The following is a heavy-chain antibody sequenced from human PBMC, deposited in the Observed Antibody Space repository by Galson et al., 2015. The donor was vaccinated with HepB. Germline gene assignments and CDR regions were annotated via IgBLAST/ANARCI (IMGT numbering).Heavy chain of an antibody. Sequence: SVKVSCKASGFIFSSSAMQWVRQARGQRLEWIGWIVVGSGNTNYAHKFTERVTITRDMSTNPAYMELSSLRSEDTAVYYCATDSSPYYYDTSGNFGYFDLWGRGTLVTVSS. D-gene: IGHD3-22*01. CDR2: IVVGSGNT. CDR1: GFIFSSSA. CDR3: ATDSSPYYYDTSGNFGYFDL. V-gene: IGHV1-58*02. J-gene: IGHJ2*01.